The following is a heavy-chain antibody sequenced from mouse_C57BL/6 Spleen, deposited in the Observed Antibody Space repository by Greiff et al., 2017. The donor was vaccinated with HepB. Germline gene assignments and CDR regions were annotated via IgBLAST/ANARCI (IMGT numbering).Heavy chain of an antibody. CDR1: GFTFSSYA. D-gene: IGHD2-4*01. J-gene: IGHJ2*01. CDR3: ARDQGSYDYDAYYFDY. Sequence: EVKLVESGGGLVKPGGSLKLSCAASGFTFSSYAMSWVRQTPEKRLEWVATISDGGSYTYYPDNVKGRFTISRDNAKNNLYLQMSHLKSEDTAMYYCARDQGSYDYDAYYFDYWGQGTTLTVSS. V-gene: IGHV5-4*01. CDR2: ISDGGSYT.